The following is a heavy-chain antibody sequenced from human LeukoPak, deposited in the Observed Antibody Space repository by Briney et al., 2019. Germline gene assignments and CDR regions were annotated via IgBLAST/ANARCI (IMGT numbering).Heavy chain of an antibody. CDR3: ARGGGLDV. J-gene: IGHJ6*02. V-gene: IGHV3-7*03. CDR2: INHNGNVN. D-gene: IGHD3-16*01. CDR1: GFTVSSNY. Sequence: GGSLRLSCAASGFTVSSNYMSWVRQAPGKGLEWVASINHNGNVNYYVDSVKGRFTISRDNAKNSLYLQMSDLRAEDTAVYFCARGGGLDVWGQGATVTVSS.